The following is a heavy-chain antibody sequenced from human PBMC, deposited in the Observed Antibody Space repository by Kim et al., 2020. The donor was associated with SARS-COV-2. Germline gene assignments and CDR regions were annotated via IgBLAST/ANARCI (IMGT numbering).Heavy chain of an antibody. J-gene: IGHJ4*02. CDR3: AKDFRYFDWLTGGAFDY. CDR2: ISGSGGST. CDR1: GFTFSSYA. D-gene: IGHD3-9*01. Sequence: GGSLRLSCAASGFTFSSYAMSWVRQAPGKGLEWVSAISGSGGSTYYADSVKGRFTISRDNSKNTLYLQMNSLRAEDTAVYYCAKDFRYFDWLTGGAFDYWGQGTLVTVSS. V-gene: IGHV3-23*01.